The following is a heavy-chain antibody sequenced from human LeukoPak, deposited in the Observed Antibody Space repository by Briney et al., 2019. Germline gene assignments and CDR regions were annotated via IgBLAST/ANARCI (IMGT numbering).Heavy chain of an antibody. V-gene: IGHV1-24*01. CDR3: ATASSSGYYKWFDP. J-gene: IGHJ5*02. CDR1: GYTLTELS. Sequence: ASVKVSCKASGYTLTELSMHWVRQAPGKGLEWMGGFDPEDGETIYAQKFQGRVTMTEDTSTDTAYMELSSLRSEDTAVYYCATASSSGYYKWFDPWGQGTLVTVSS. D-gene: IGHD3-22*01. CDR2: FDPEDGET.